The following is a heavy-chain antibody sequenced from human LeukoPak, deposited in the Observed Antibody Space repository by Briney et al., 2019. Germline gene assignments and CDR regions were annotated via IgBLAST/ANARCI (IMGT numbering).Heavy chain of an antibody. D-gene: IGHD2-15*01. V-gene: IGHV3-30*04. CDR1: GFTFSSYA. J-gene: IGHJ5*02. CDR2: ISYDGSNK. Sequence: PGGSLRLSCAASGFTFSSYAMHWVRQAPGKGLEWVAVISYDGSNKYYADSVKGRFTISRDNSKNTLYLQMNSLRAEDTAVYYCAREYGGIRYWFDPWGQGTLVTVSS. CDR3: AREYGGIRYWFDP.